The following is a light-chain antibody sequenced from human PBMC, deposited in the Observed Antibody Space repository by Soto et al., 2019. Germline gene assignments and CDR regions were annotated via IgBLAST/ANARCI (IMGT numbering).Light chain of an antibody. Sequence: VLTQSPATLSLSPGERATLSCRASQSVSSYLAWYQQEPGQAPRLLIYDTSNRATGVPARFSGSGSGTDSTLTISSLEPEDFAVYYCQQRSNWLFGPGTKVDNK. J-gene: IGKJ3*01. CDR3: QQRSNWL. CDR2: DTS. CDR1: QSVSSY. V-gene: IGKV3-11*01.